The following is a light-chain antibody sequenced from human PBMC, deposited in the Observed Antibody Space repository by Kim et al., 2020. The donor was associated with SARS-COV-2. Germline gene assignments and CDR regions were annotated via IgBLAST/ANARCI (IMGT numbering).Light chain of an antibody. Sequence: IVMTQSPATLSVSPGERATLSCRASQSISSNLAWYQQKPGQAPRLLIYGASTRATGIPARFSGSRTETEFTLTISSLQSEDFAVYYCQQYNNWPPLTFGGGTKVDIK. V-gene: IGKV3-15*01. CDR1: QSISSN. CDR3: QQYNNWPPLT. J-gene: IGKJ4*01. CDR2: GAS.